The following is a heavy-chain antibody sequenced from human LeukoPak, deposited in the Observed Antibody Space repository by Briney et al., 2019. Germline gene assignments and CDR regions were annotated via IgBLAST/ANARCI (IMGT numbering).Heavy chain of an antibody. J-gene: IGHJ4*02. CDR1: GISLSNYA. CDR2: ISERGGST. CDR3: AKLLRGTVVPYYDY. V-gene: IGHV3-23*01. D-gene: IGHD3-10*01. Sequence: GGSLRLSCVVSGISLSNYAMTWVRQAPGKGLEWVSYISERGGSTTYADSVKGRFTISRDNSKNTLHLQMNSLRVEDTAVYYCAKLLRGTVVPYYDYWGQGTLVTVSS.